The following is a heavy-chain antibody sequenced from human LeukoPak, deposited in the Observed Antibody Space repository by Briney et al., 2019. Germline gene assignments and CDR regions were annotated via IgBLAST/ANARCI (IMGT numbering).Heavy chain of an antibody. Sequence: GGSLRLSCAASGFTFSSYAMHWVRQAPGKGLEWVAVISYDGSNKYYADSVKGRFTISRDNSKNTLYLQMNSLRAEDTAVYYCASGAAAGTVYWGQGTLVTVSS. CDR3: ASGAAAGTVY. J-gene: IGHJ4*02. CDR1: GFTFSSYA. D-gene: IGHD6-13*01. CDR2: ISYDGSNK. V-gene: IGHV3-30*04.